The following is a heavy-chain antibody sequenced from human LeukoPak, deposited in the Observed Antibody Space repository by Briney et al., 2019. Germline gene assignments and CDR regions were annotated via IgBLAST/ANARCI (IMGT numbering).Heavy chain of an antibody. CDR3: ARSRYSSSWYGSEYFQH. CDR1: GFTFSSYA. J-gene: IGHJ1*01. D-gene: IGHD6-13*01. Sequence: GGSLRLSCAASGFTFSSYAMSWVRQAPGKGLEWVSAISGSGGSTYYADSVKGRFTISRDNGKNSLYLQMNSLRAEDTAVYYCARSRYSSSWYGSEYFQHWGQGTLVTVSS. CDR2: ISGSGGST. V-gene: IGHV3-23*01.